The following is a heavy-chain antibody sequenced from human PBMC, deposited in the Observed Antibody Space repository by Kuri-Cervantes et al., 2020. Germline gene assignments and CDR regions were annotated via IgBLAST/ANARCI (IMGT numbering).Heavy chain of an antibody. D-gene: IGHD4-17*01. J-gene: IGHJ4*02. CDR1: GFTFSSYG. V-gene: IGHV3-33*01. CDR2: IWYDGSNK. CDR3: ARLEALSLPYGGFDY. Sequence: GESLKISCAASGFTFSSYGMHWVRQAPGKGLEWVAVIWYDGSNKYYADSVKGRFTISRDNSKNTLYLQMNSLRAEDTAVYYCARLEALSLPYGGFDYWGQGTLVTLL.